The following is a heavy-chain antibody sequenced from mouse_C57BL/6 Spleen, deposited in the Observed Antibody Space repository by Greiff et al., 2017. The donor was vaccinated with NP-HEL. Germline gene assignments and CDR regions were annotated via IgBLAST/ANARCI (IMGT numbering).Heavy chain of an antibody. CDR2: IRSKSNNYAT. CDR1: GFSFNTYA. V-gene: IGHV10-1*01. J-gene: IGHJ4*01. D-gene: IGHD2-4*01. Sequence: EVQRVESGGGLVQPKGSLKLSCAASGFSFNTYAMNWVRQAPGKGLEWVARIRSKSNNYATYYADSVKDRFTISRDDSESMLYLQMNNLKTEDTAMYYCVRDYLYYYAMDYWGQGTSVTVSS. CDR3: VRDYLYYYAMDY.